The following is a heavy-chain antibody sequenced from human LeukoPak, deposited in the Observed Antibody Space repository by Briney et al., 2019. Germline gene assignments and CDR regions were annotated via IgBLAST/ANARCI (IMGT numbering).Heavy chain of an antibody. CDR1: GYPFSIYA. D-gene: IGHD4-17*01. Sequence: SVKVSCKASGYPFSIYAIYWVRQAPGQGLEWMGGIIPIFGTANYAQKFQGRVTITTDESTSTAYMELSSLRSEDTAVYYCAYGDYYDYWGQGTLVTVSS. CDR3: AYGDYYDY. V-gene: IGHV1-69*05. J-gene: IGHJ4*02. CDR2: IIPIFGTA.